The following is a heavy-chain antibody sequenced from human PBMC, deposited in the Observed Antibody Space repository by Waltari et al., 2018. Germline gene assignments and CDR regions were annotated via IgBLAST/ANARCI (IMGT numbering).Heavy chain of an antibody. CDR3: ARDFGGAGAVDI. Sequence: QLQLQESGSGLVKPSQTLSLTCAVSGGSINSDDSSWSWIRQPPGKGLEWIGYLYQSGGTYYNQFLKSRVIISIDRSKNQFSLKLSSVTAADTAVYFCARDFGGAGAVDIWGQGTMVTVSS. J-gene: IGHJ3*02. V-gene: IGHV4-30-2*01. CDR1: GGSINSDDSS. CDR2: LYQSGGT. D-gene: IGHD2-21*01.